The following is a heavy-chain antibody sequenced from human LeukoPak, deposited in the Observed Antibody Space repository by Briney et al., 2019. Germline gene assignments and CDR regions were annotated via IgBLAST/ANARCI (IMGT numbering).Heavy chain of an antibody. CDR1: RFTFDEYG. Sequence: GGSLRLSCAASRFTFDEYGMSWVRQTAGKGLEWVSGINWNGRSIGYADSVKGRFTVSRDNAKSSLYLQMNSLRAEDTAVYYCAGKTTVVTPGWGQGTLVTVSS. CDR3: AGKTTVVTPG. J-gene: IGHJ4*02. CDR2: INWNGRSI. V-gene: IGHV3-20*04. D-gene: IGHD4-23*01.